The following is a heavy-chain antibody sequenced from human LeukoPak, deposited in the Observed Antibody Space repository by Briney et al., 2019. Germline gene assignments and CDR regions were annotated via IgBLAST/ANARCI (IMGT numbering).Heavy chain of an antibody. Sequence: SETLSLTCTVSGDSISSYYWSWIRQPPGKGLEWIRSIHHSGSTYYNPYLKSRVTISVDTSKTQFSLKLSSVTAADTAVYYCARDRRSGSYYSYFDYWGQGTLVTVSS. CDR2: IHHSGST. D-gene: IGHD1-26*01. CDR1: GDSISSYY. CDR3: ARDRRSGSYYSYFDY. J-gene: IGHJ4*02. V-gene: IGHV4-38-2*02.